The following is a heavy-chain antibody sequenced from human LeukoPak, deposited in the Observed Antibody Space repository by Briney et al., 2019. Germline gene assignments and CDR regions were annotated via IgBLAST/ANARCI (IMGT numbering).Heavy chain of an antibody. V-gene: IGHV3-21*01. CDR1: GFTFSSYS. CDR2: ISSSSSYI. J-gene: IGHJ4*02. D-gene: IGHD1-26*01. CDR3: AGENGSYAATDY. Sequence: AGGSLRLSCAASGFTFSSYSMNWVRQAPGKGLEWVSSISSSSSYIYYADSVKGRFTISRDNAKNSLYLQMNSLRAEDTAVYYCAGENGSYAATDYWGQGTLVTVSS.